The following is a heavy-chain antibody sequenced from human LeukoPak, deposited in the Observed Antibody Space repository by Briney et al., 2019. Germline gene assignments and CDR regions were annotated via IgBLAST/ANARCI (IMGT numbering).Heavy chain of an antibody. CDR3: ARSRAESTYYFDY. D-gene: IGHD2-2*01. CDR2: INHSGST. J-gene: IGHJ4*02. Sequence: SETLSLTCAVYGGSFSGYYWSWIRQPPGKGLEWIGEINHSGSTNYNPSLKSRVTISVDTSKNKFSLKLSSVTAADTAVYYCARSRAESTYYFDYWGQGTLVTVSS. V-gene: IGHV4-34*01. CDR1: GGSFSGYY.